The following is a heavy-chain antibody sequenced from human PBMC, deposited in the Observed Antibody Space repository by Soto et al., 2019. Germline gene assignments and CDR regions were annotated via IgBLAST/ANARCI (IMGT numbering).Heavy chain of an antibody. CDR2: IYYSGST. CDR1: GGSISSGDYY. V-gene: IGHV4-30-4*01. CDR3: ARYVSPCIELYNWNYYFDY. D-gene: IGHD1-7*01. Sequence: ASETLSLTCTVSGGSISSGDYYWSWIRQPPGKGLEWIGYIYYSGSTYYNPSLKSRVTISVDTSKNQFSLKLSSVTAADTAVYYCARYVSPCIELYNWNYYFDYWGQGTLVTVSS. J-gene: IGHJ4*02.